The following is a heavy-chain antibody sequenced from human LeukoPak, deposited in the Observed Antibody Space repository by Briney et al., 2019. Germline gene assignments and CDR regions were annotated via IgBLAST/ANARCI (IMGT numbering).Heavy chain of an antibody. D-gene: IGHD6-19*01. CDR1: GDIVSSKNGA. CDR3: ARDFGTTGWHTFDY. CDR2: TYYRSKWYN. Sequence: PSQPLSLTCVVSGDIVSSKNGAWSWIRQSPSRGLEWLGRTYYRSKWYNDYAESMEGRMTISQDTSKNQYSLHLNSVTPDDTAVYYCARDFGTTGWHTFDYWGQGTLVTVSS. J-gene: IGHJ4*02. V-gene: IGHV6-1*01.